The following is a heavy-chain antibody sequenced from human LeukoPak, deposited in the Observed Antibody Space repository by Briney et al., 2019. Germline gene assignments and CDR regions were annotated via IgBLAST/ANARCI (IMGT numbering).Heavy chain of an antibody. CDR3: AKDTSYYDFWSGYSYYFDY. CDR1: GFTFSSYA. CDR2: ISGSGGST. D-gene: IGHD3-3*01. J-gene: IGHJ4*02. Sequence: GGCLRLSCAASGFTFSSYAMSWVRQAPGKGLEWVSAISGSGGSTYYADSVKGRFTISRDNSKNTLYLQMNSLRAEDTAVYYCAKDTSYYDFWSGYSYYFDYWGQGTLVTVSP. V-gene: IGHV3-23*01.